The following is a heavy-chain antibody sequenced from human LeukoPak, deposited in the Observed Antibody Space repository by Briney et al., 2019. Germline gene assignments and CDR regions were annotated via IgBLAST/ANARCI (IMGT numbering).Heavy chain of an antibody. J-gene: IGHJ4*02. CDR3: AREGPNARLDY. CDR2: IYYSGST. D-gene: IGHD2-8*01. CDR1: GGSMTSNSYY. Sequence: PSETLSLTCTVSGGSMTSNSYYWGWIRQPPGKGLEWIGYIYYSGSTNYNPSLKSRVTISVDRSKNQFSLKVSSVTAPDTAVYYCAREGPNARLDYWGQGTLVTVSS. V-gene: IGHV4-61*05.